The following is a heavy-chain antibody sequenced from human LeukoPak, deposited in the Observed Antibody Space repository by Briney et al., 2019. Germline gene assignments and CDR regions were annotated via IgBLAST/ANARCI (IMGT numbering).Heavy chain of an antibody. J-gene: IGHJ4*02. CDR2: IYYSGST. D-gene: IGHD4-4*01. Sequence: SETLSLTCTVSGGSISSSSYYWGWIRQPPGKGLEWIGSIYYSGSTYYNPSLKSRVTISVDTSKNQFSLKLSSVTAADTAVYYCARRQYFSLDQVDHWGQGTLVTVSS. CDR3: ARRQYFSLDQVDH. V-gene: IGHV4-39*01. CDR1: GGSISSSSYY.